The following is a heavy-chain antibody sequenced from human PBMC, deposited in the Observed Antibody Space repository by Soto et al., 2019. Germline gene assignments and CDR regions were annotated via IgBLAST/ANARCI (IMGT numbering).Heavy chain of an antibody. D-gene: IGHD2-2*01. CDR1: GFSLSTSGVG. CDR3: AHSNEYCSSTSCPAGAFDI. CDR2: IYWDDDK. Sequence: QITLKESGPPLVKPTQTLTLTCTFSGFSLSTSGVGVGWIRQPPGKALEWLALIYWDDDKRYSPSLKSRLTITKDTSKNQVVLTMTNMDPVDTATYYCAHSNEYCSSTSCPAGAFDIWGQGTMVTVSS. V-gene: IGHV2-5*02. J-gene: IGHJ3*02.